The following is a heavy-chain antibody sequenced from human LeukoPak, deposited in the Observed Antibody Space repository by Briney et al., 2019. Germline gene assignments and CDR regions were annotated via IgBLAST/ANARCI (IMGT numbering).Heavy chain of an antibody. CDR3: AKELAAVGAGAFDI. CDR2: ISGSGDGT. V-gene: IGHV3-23*01. Sequence: GGSLRLSCAASGFTFSNYAMSWVRQAPGKGLEWVSPISGSGDGTFYADSVKGRFTISRDNSKNTLYLQINSLRAEDTAVYYCAKELAAVGAGAFDIWGQGTMVTVSS. J-gene: IGHJ3*02. CDR1: GFTFSNYA. D-gene: IGHD6-13*01.